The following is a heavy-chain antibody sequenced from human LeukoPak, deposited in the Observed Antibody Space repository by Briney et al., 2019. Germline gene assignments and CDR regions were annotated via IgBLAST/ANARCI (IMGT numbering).Heavy chain of an antibody. CDR2: YIPMFGTA. D-gene: IGHD1-26*01. J-gene: IGHJ4*02. Sequence: SVKVSCKASGVTFSRYAISWVRQAPGQGLEWMGGYIPMFGTANYAQNFQNRVTITADESTSTFSMEVSSLRPEDTAVYFCAGASSKWELSFWGQGTLVTVSS. CDR3: AGASSKWELSF. CDR1: GVTFSRYA. V-gene: IGHV1-69*01.